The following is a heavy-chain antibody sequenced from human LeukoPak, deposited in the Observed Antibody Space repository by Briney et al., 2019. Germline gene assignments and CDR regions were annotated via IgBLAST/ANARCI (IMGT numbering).Heavy chain of an antibody. CDR1: GFTFTICA. J-gene: IGHJ4*02. V-gene: IGHV3-30*04. D-gene: IGHD2-21*02. CDR2: SAHDGGTE. Sequence: PGGSLSLSCAASGFTFTICAMHSVRLAPGEGRESVAVSAHDGGTEKYGVSVRGGFTIYRDNSERTRSMEVNSLRSDDTAVYYCGKDDGVTTRGWYFDYWGQGPLVTVSS. CDR3: GKDDGVTTRGWYFDY.